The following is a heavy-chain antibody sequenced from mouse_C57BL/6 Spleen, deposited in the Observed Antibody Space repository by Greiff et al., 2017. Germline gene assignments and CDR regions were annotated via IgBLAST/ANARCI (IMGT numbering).Heavy chain of an antibody. V-gene: IGHV1-80*01. Sequence: VMLQESGAELVKPGASVKISCKASGYAFSSYWMNWVKQRPGKGLEWIGQIYPGDGDTNYNGKFKGKATLTADKSSSTAYMQLSSLTSEDSAVYFCAREGYDYDGTGYAMDYWGQGTSVTVSS. D-gene: IGHD2-4*01. J-gene: IGHJ4*01. CDR2: IYPGDGDT. CDR3: AREGYDYDGTGYAMDY. CDR1: GYAFSSYW.